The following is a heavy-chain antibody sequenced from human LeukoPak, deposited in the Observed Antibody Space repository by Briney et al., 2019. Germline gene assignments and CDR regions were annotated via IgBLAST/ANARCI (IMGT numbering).Heavy chain of an antibody. CDR3: AREKGRGVISPYYDC. V-gene: IGHV3-23*01. J-gene: IGHJ4*02. CDR1: GFTFGDYA. Sequence: GGSLRLSCTASGFTFGDYAMSWFRQAPGKGLEWVSAISGSGGSTYYADSVKGRFTISRDNSKNTLYLQMSSLRVEDTAVYFWAREKGRGVISPYYDCWGQGTLVTVSS. D-gene: IGHD3-10*01. CDR2: ISGSGGST.